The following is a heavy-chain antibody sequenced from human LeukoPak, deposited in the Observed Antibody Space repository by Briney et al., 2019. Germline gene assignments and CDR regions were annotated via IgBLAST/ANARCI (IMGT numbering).Heavy chain of an antibody. Sequence: GGSLRLSCAASGFTFSTYGMHWVRQAPGKGLEWVAFIRYDGSNKYYADSVKGRFTISRDNSKHTLYLQMNSLRAEDTAVYYCAKLAYSSSSSIDYWGQGTLVTVSS. CDR3: AKLAYSSSSSIDY. D-gene: IGHD6-6*01. CDR1: GFTFSTYG. J-gene: IGHJ4*02. V-gene: IGHV3-30*02. CDR2: IRYDGSNK.